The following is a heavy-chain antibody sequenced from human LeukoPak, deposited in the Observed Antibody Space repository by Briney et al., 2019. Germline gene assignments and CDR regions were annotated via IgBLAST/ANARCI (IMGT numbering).Heavy chain of an antibody. CDR3: ARDLRNWFDP. CDR2: ISSSGSTI. V-gene: IGHV3-48*04. J-gene: IGHJ5*02. CDR1: GFTFSSYA. Sequence: PGGSLRLSCAASGFTFSSYAMSWVRQAPGKGLEWVSYISSSGSTIYYADSVKGRFTISRDNAKNSLYLQMNSLRAEDTAVYYCARDLRNWFDPWGQGTLVTVSS.